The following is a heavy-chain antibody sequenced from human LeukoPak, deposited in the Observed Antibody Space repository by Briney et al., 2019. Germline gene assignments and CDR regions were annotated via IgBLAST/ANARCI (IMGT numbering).Heavy chain of an antibody. V-gene: IGHV3-21*04. J-gene: IGHJ4*02. CDR3: ARVPSGYVDY. D-gene: IGHD3-3*01. Sequence: GGSLRLSCAASGFTFSSYAMHWVRQAPGKGLEWVSSISSSSSYIYYADSVKGRFTISRDNAKNSLHLQMNSLRAEDTALYYCARVPSGYVDYWGQGTLVIVSS. CDR1: GFTFSSYA. CDR2: ISSSSSYI.